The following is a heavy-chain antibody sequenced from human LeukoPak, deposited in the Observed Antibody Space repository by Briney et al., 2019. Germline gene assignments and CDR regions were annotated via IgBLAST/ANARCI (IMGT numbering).Heavy chain of an antibody. CDR2: IYYIGST. D-gene: IGHD3-10*01. CDR1: GGSISSSSYY. V-gene: IGHV4-39*01. CDR3: ARHLGRAELLWFGELLDY. J-gene: IGHJ4*02. Sequence: PSETLSLTCTVSGGSISSSSYYWGWIRQPPGRGLEWIGSIYYIGSTYYNPSLKSRVTISVDTSKNQFSLKLSSVTAADTAVYYCARHLGRAELLWFGELLDYWGQGTLVTVSS.